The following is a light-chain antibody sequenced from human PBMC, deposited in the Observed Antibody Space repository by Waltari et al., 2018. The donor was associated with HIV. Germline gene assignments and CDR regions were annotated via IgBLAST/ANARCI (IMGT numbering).Light chain of an antibody. Sequence: IVLTQSPLSSPVTVGQPASISCRSSQSLVHSDGDTYLSWLHQRPGQPPRPLIDQVSRRFSGVPDRFSGSGAGTYFTLHISRVQPQDVWFYYCVQRTLIPHTFGQGTKLEI. CDR1: QSLVHSDGDTY. J-gene: IGKJ2*01. CDR3: VQRTLIPHT. V-gene: IGKV2-24*01. CDR2: QVS.